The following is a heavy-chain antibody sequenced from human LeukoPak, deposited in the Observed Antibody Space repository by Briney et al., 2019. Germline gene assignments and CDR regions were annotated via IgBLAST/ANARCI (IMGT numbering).Heavy chain of an antibody. CDR2: IAGGDDR. V-gene: IGHV3-23*01. D-gene: IGHD3/OR15-3a*01. J-gene: IGHJ4*02. CDR3: AKADWLYYFDY. CDR1: GFIFSPYA. Sequence: TGGSLRLSCAASGFIFSPYAMSWVRQAPGKGLEWVAGIAGGDDRFYADSVKGRFSISRDNSKNTLYLQMNSLRAEDTAVYYCAKADWLYYFDYWGQGTLVTVSS.